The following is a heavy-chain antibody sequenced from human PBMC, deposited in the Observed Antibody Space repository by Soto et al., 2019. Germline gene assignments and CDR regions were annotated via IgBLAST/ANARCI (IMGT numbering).Heavy chain of an antibody. J-gene: IGHJ4*02. CDR1: GFTFSSYG. V-gene: IGHV3-33*01. D-gene: IGHD6-19*01. CDR3: ARDRYSSGWYDLDY. CDR2: IWYDGSNK. Sequence: QVQLVESGGGVVQPGRSLRLSCAASGFTFSSYGMHWVRQAPGKGLGWVAVIWYDGSNKYYADSVKGRFTISRDNSKNTLYLQMNSLRAEDTAVYYCARDRYSSGWYDLDYWRQGTLVTFSS.